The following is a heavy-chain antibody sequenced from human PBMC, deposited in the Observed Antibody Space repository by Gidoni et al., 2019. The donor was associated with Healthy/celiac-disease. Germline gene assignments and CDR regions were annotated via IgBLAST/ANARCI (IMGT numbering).Heavy chain of an antibody. CDR1: GFTFSSYG. J-gene: IGHJ4*02. CDR3: AKGPTERYYDILTGYYH. V-gene: IGHV3-30*18. CDR2: ISYDGSNK. Sequence: QVQLVESGGGVVQPGRSLRLSCAASGFTFSSYGMHWVRQAPGKGLEWVAVISYDGSNKYYADSVKGRFTISRDNSKNTLYLQMNSLRAEDTAVYYCAKGPTERYYDILTGYYHWGQGTLVTVSS. D-gene: IGHD3-9*01.